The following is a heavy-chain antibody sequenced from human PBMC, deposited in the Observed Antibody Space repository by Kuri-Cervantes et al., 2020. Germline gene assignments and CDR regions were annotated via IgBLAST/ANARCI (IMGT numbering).Heavy chain of an antibody. CDR2: IKSNSKGGTA. CDR1: GFTFYSYS. V-gene: IGHV3-15*01. Sequence: GESLKISCAASGFTFYSYSMNWVRQAPGKGLEWVGRIKSNSKGGTAEYAAPVKGRFTISRDDSKTTLYLQMNSLRAEDTAVYYCAKAGPPAVQWLVYFDYWGQGTLVTVSS. J-gene: IGHJ4*02. D-gene: IGHD6-19*01. CDR3: AKAGPPAVQWLVYFDY.